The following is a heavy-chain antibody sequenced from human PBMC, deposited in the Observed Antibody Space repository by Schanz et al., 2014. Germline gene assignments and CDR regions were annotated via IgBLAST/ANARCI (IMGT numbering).Heavy chain of an antibody. CDR2: ISRDGTTS. CDR3: ARDGDFDY. V-gene: IGHV3-48*04. Sequence: EVQLLESGGGLVQPGGSLRLSCAASGFIFSAYTMNWIRQAPGKGLEWLSYISRDGTTSYYADSVKGRFTISRDNAKNSLYLEMTSLRGEDTAVYYCARDGDFDYWGQGTLVTVSS. J-gene: IGHJ4*02. CDR1: GFIFSAYT.